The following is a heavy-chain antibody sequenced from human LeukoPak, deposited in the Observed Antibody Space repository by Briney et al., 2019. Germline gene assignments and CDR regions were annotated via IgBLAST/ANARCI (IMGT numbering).Heavy chain of an antibody. CDR2: FDPEDGET. D-gene: IGHD2-2*01. CDR3: ARSQQAPATFYYYYYYMDV. Sequence: ASVKVSCKVSGYTLTELSMHWVRQAPGKGLEWMGGFDPEDGETIYAQKFQGRVTMTEDTSTDTAYMELSSLRSEDTAVYYCARSQQAPATFYYYYYYMDVWGKGTTVTISS. V-gene: IGHV1-24*01. CDR1: GYTLTELS. J-gene: IGHJ6*03.